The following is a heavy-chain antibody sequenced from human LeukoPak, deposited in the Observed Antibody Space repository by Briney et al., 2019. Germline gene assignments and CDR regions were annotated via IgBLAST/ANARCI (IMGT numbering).Heavy chain of an antibody. CDR3: ARDVDIVATIVADY. CDR1: GFTFSSYS. Sequence: GGSLRLSCAASGFTFSSYSMNWVRQAPGKGLEWVSSISSSSNYIYYADSVKGRFTISRDNAKNSLYLQMNSLRAEDTAVYYCARDVDIVATIVADYWGQGTLVTVSS. V-gene: IGHV3-21*01. CDR2: ISSSSNYI. D-gene: IGHD5-12*01. J-gene: IGHJ4*02.